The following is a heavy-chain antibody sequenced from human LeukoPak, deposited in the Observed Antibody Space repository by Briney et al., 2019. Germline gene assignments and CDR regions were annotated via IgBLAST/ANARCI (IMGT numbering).Heavy chain of an antibody. J-gene: IGHJ2*01. V-gene: IGHV4-39*01. CDR1: GDSINSSSYY. CDR2: IYYTGSI. Sequence: KPSETLSLTCIVSGDSINSSSYYWAWIRQPPWKGLEWIGSIYYTGSIHYSPSLKSRSTISLDTSKNQFSLKVTSVTAADTALYYCARTRILFFDLWGRGTLVTVSS. CDR3: ARTRILFFDL.